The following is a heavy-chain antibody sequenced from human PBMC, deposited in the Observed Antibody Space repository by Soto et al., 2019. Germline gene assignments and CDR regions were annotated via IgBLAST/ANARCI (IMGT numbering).Heavy chain of an antibody. CDR1: GYAFSTSG. CDR2: IRPDNGNT. Sequence: ASVKVSCKASGYAFSTSGISWVRQAPGQGLEWVGWIRPDNGNTKSAQRLQGRVTLTTDTSASTAYMELRSLTSDDTAMYYCARDTESNRYNDWGQGTLVTVSS. V-gene: IGHV1-18*01. D-gene: IGHD1-20*01. CDR3: ARDTESNRYND. J-gene: IGHJ4*02.